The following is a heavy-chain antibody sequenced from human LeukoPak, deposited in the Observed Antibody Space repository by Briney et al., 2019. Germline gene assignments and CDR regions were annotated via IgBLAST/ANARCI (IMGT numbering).Heavy chain of an antibody. V-gene: IGHV3-11*04. CDR1: GFTFSDYY. D-gene: IGHD1-26*01. Sequence: GGSLRLSCAASGFTFSDYYMSWIRQAPGKGLEWVSYISSSGSTIYYADSVKGRFTISRDNARNSLYLQMNSLRAEDTAVYYCARDPYSGSYGDSYYYYMDVWGKGTTVTISS. J-gene: IGHJ6*03. CDR3: ARDPYSGSYGDSYYYYMDV. CDR2: ISSSGSTI.